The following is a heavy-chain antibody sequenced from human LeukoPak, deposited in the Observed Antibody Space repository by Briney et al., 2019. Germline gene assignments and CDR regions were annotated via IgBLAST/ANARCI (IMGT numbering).Heavy chain of an antibody. CDR3: ARPGYGHGLDV. CDR2: IRNKANGHTT. V-gene: IGHV3-72*01. CDR1: GFTFSDHY. Sequence: PGGSLRLSCIGFGFTFSDHYMDWVRQTPGKGLECVGRIRNKANGHTTEYAASVKGRFTISRDDSESSLYLQMNSLKNDDTALYYCARPGYGHGLDVWGHGTPVTVSS. J-gene: IGHJ6*02. D-gene: IGHD5-12*01.